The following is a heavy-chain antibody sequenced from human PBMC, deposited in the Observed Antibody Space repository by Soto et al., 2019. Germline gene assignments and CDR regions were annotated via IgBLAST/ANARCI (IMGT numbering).Heavy chain of an antibody. J-gene: IGHJ4*02. CDR3: ARGLLFPFFTLSNSAGIDY. CDR1: GFTFSSYS. D-gene: IGHD1-26*01. CDR2: ISSSSSYI. Sequence: GGSLRLSCAASGFTFSSYSMNWVRQAPGKGLEWVSSISSSSSYIYYADSVKGRFTISRDNAKNSLYLQMNSLRAEDTAVYYCARGLLFPFFTLSNSAGIDYWGQGTLVTVSS. V-gene: IGHV3-21*01.